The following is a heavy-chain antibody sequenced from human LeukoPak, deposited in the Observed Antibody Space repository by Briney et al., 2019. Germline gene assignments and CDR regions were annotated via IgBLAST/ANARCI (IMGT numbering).Heavy chain of an antibody. CDR2: ISGSGGST. D-gene: IGHD3-22*01. CDR3: AKVPHITMIVVVSAFDV. J-gene: IGHJ3*01. CDR1: GFTFSSYS. Sequence: GGSLRLSCAASGFTFSSYSMNWVRQAPGKGLEWVSAISGSGGSTYYADSVKGRFTISRDNSKNTLYLQMNSLRAEDTAVYYCAKVPHITMIVVVSAFDVWGQGTMVTVSS. V-gene: IGHV3-23*01.